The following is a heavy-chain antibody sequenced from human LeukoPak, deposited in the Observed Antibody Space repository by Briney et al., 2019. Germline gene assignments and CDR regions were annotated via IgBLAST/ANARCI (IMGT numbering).Heavy chain of an antibody. CDR1: GYTFTSYY. J-gene: IGHJ6*03. Sequence: ASVKVSCKASGYTFTSYYMHWVRQAPGQGLEWMGIINPSGGSTSYAQKFQGRVTMTRDMSTSTVCMELSSLRSEDTAVYYCARDGIAAAGSYSYYYYYYMDVWGKGTTVTVSS. D-gene: IGHD6-13*01. CDR3: ARDGIAAAGSYSYYYYYYMDV. V-gene: IGHV1-46*01. CDR2: INPSGGST.